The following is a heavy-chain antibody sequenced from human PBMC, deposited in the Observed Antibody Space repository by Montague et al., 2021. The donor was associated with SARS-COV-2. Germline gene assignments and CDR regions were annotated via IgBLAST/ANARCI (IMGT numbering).Heavy chain of an antibody. CDR2: INHSGGV. Sequence: SETLSLTCTVHRGSLSGYYWTWIRQPPGKGLEWIGEINHSGGVXXXPSXXXRVTISVGTSKNHFSLKLRSVTAADTAIYYCARGYCSSTTCYRSLHYWGQGTLVAVSS. CDR3: ARGYCSSTTCYRSLHY. D-gene: IGHD2-2*01. CDR1: RGSLSGYY. J-gene: IGHJ4*02. V-gene: IGHV4-34*01.